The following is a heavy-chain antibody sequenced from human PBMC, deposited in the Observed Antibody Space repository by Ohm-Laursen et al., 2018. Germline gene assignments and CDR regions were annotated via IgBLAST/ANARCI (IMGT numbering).Heavy chain of an antibody. Sequence: GTLSLTCTVSGGSISSYYWSWIRQPPGKGLEWIGYIYYSGSTNYNPSLKSRVTISVDTSKNQFSLKLSSVTAADTAVYYCARDSRDFSSGWYLWGQGTLATVSS. D-gene: IGHD6-19*01. V-gene: IGHV4-59*01. J-gene: IGHJ4*02. CDR1: GGSISSYY. CDR2: IYYSGST. CDR3: ARDSRDFSSGWYL.